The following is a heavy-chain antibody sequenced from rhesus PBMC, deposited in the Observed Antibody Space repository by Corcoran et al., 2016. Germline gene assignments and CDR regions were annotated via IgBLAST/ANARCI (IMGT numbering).Heavy chain of an antibody. D-gene: IGHD1-1-1*01. CDR2: IYGSSGST. J-gene: IGHJ4*01. V-gene: IGHV4-147*01. CDR3: ALIAGISFYYFDY. CDR1: GYSLSINS. Sequence: QVQLQESGPGLVKPSETLSLTCAVSGYSLSINSWSWIRQPPWKGLEWIGYIYGSSGSTYYNPSLKSRVTISTDTSKNQFSLKLSAVTAADTAVYYCALIAGISFYYFDYWGQGVLVTVSS.